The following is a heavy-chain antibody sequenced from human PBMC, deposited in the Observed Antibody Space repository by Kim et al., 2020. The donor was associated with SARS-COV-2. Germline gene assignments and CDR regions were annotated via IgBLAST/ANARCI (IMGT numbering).Heavy chain of an antibody. V-gene: IGHV3-30*07. Sequence: SVQGRFTISRDNSKNTLYLQMNSLRAEDTAVYYCARGGYYGSGSRPLDYWGQGTLVTVSS. J-gene: IGHJ4*02. D-gene: IGHD3-10*01. CDR3: ARGGYYGSGSRPLDY.